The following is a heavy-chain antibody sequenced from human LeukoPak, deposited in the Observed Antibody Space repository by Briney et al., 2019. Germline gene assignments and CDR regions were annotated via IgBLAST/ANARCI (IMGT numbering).Heavy chain of an antibody. Sequence: GSSVKVSCKASGDTFSSYAISWVRQAPGQGLEWMGGIIPIFGTANYAQKFQGRVTITADKSTSTAYMELSSLRSEDTAVYYCARDSETGYSPYFDYWGQGTLVTVSS. CDR1: GDTFSSYA. CDR3: ARDSETGYSPYFDY. CDR2: IIPIFGTA. D-gene: IGHD3-9*01. V-gene: IGHV1-69*06. J-gene: IGHJ4*02.